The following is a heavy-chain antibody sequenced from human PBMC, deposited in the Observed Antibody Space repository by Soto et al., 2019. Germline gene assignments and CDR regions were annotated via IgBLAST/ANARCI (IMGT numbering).Heavy chain of an antibody. CDR3: AIRASYYDSSGYFDY. J-gene: IGHJ4*02. V-gene: IGHV3-23*01. Sequence: VGSLRLSCAASGFTFSSYAMSWVRQAPGKGLEWVSAISGSGGSTYYADSVKGRFTISRDNSKNTLYLQMNSLRAEDTAVYYCAIRASYYDSSGYFDYWGQGTLVTVSS. D-gene: IGHD3-22*01. CDR2: ISGSGGST. CDR1: GFTFSSYA.